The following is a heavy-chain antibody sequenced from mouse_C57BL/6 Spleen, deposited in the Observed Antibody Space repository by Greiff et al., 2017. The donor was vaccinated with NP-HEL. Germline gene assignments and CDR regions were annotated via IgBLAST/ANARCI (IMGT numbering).Heavy chain of an antibody. D-gene: IGHD2-1*01. CDR3: ARSDHYGNYDYAMDY. CDR2: INPNYGTT. V-gene: IGHV1-39*01. J-gene: IGHJ4*01. CDR1: GYSFTDYN. Sequence: VQLQQSGPELVKPGASVKISCKASGYSFTDYNMNWVKQSTGKSLEWIGVINPNYGTTSYNQKFKGKATLTVDQSSSTAYMQLNSLTSEDSAVYYCARSDHYGNYDYAMDYWGQGTSVTVSS.